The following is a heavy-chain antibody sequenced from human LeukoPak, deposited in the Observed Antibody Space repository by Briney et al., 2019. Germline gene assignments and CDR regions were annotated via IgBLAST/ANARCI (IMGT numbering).Heavy chain of an antibody. CDR3: ARPGYSYATDAFDT. D-gene: IGHD5-18*01. CDR1: GGSISSSSYY. Sequence: SETLSLTCTVSGGSISSSSYYWGWIRQPPGKGLEWIGSIYYSGSTYYNPSLKSRVTISVDTSKNQFSLKLSSVTAADTAVYYCARPGYSYATDAFDTWGQGTMVTASS. V-gene: IGHV4-39*07. CDR2: IYYSGST. J-gene: IGHJ3*02.